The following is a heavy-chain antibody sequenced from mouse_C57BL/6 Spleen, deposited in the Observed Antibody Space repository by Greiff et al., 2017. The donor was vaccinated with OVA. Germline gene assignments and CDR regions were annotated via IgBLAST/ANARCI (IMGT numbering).Heavy chain of an antibody. CDR2: ISYDGSN. CDR3: ARGDGYYDDYFDD. J-gene: IGHJ2*01. D-gene: IGHD2-3*01. V-gene: IGHV3-6*01. Sequence: ESGPGLVKPSQSLSLTCSVTGYSITSGYYWNWIRQFPGNKLEWMGYISYDGSNNYNPSLKNRISITRDTSKNQFFLKLNSVTTEDTATYYCARGDGYYDDYFDDWGQGTTLTVSS. CDR1: GYSITSGYY.